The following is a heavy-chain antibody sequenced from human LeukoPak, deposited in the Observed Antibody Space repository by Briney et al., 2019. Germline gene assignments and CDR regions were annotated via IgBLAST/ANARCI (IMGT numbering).Heavy chain of an antibody. J-gene: IGHJ4*02. Sequence: GGSLRLSCAASGFTFSSYAMSWVRQAPGKGLEWVSAISGSGGSTYYADSVKGRFTISRDNSKNTLYLQMNSLRAEDTAVYYCAKVPLITIFGVVTFDYWGQGTLVTVSS. V-gene: IGHV3-23*01. CDR1: GFTFSSYA. CDR2: ISGSGGST. D-gene: IGHD3-3*01. CDR3: AKVPLITIFGVVTFDY.